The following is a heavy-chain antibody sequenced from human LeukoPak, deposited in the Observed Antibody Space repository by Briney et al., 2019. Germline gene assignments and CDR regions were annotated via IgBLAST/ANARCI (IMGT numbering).Heavy chain of an antibody. V-gene: IGHV3-33*01. D-gene: IGHD3-9*01. Sequence: GGSLRLSCAASGFTFSSYGMHWVRQAQGKGLKGVAVIWYDGNNKYYADSVKGRFTISRDNSKNPLYLQMNSLRAEDTAVYYCARSTSSEYDIYHFDYWGQGTLVTVSS. CDR2: IWYDGNNK. CDR3: ARSTSSEYDIYHFDY. CDR1: GFTFSSYG. J-gene: IGHJ4*02.